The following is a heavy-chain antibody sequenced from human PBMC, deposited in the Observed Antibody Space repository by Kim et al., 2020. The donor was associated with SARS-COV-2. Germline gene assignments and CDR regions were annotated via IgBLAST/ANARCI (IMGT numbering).Heavy chain of an antibody. CDR1: GFTFSSYW. D-gene: IGHD5-12*01. CDR2: INSDGSST. Sequence: GGSLRLSCEASGFTFSSYWMHWVRQAPGRGLVWVSRINSDGSSTNYADFVKGRFTISRDNAKNTVYLQMNSLGGEDTAVYHCVRGVTVATITPMWSWDQGTLVTVSS. J-gene: IGHJ5*02. CDR3: VRGVTVATITPMWS. V-gene: IGHV3-74*01.